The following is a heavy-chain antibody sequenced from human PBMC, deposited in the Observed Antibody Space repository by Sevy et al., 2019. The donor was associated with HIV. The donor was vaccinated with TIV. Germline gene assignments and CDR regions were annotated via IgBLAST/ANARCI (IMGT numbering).Heavy chain of an antibody. CDR2: ISYDGSNK. J-gene: IGHJ4*02. CDR1: GFTFSSYA. Sequence: GGSLRLSCAASGFTFSSYAMHWVRQAPGKGLEWVAVISYDGSNKYYADSVKDRFTISRDNSKNTLYLQMNSLRAEDTAVYYCARDGAPWELRFYYYFDYWGQGTLVTVSS. D-gene: IGHD1-26*01. V-gene: IGHV3-30-3*01. CDR3: ARDGAPWELRFYYYFDY.